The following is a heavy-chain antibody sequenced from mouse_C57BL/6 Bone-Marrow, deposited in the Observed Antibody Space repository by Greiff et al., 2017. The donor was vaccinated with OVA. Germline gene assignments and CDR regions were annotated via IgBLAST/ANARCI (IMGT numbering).Heavy chain of an antibody. V-gene: IGHV4-1*01. Sequence: APGGVDFSRYWMSWVRRAPGKGLEWIGEINPDSSTINYAPSLKDKFIISRDNAKNTLYLQMSKVRSEDTALYYCARPRAMDYWGQGTSVTVSS. CDR1: GVDFSRYW. CDR2: INPDSSTI. J-gene: IGHJ4*01. CDR3: ARPRAMDY.